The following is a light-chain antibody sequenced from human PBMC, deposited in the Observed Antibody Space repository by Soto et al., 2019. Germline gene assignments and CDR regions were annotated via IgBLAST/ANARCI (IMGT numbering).Light chain of an antibody. CDR1: QSISSY. CDR2: AAS. Sequence: DIQMTQSPSSLSASVGDRVTITCRASQSISSYLNWYQQIPGKAPKLLIYAASSLQSGVPSRFSGSGSGTDFTRTISSLQPEDFAAYYCQQSYSTPYTFGQGTKLEIK. CDR3: QQSYSTPYT. V-gene: IGKV1-39*01. J-gene: IGKJ2*01.